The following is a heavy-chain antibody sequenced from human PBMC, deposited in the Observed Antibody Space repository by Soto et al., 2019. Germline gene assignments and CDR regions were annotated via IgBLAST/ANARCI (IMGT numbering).Heavy chain of an antibody. CDR1: GFTFSSYG. Sequence: PVGSLRLSCAASGFTFSSYGMHWVRQAPGKGLEGVAIISYDGSSKYYADSVKGRFTISRDNSKNTLYLQMNSLRAEDTAVYYCAKDHTTSDGSGYYPDYWGHGTL. CDR2: ISYDGSSK. V-gene: IGHV3-30*18. CDR3: AKDHTTSDGSGYYPDY. D-gene: IGHD3-22*01. J-gene: IGHJ4*01.